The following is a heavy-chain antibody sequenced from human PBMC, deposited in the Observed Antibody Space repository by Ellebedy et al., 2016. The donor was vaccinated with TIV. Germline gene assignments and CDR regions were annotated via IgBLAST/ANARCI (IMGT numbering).Heavy chain of an antibody. Sequence: MPSETLSPTCAVYGGSFSGNYWSWIRHPPGKGLEWIGEINDRGSTNYNPSLKSRVTISVDTSKNQFSLKRTSVSAADTAVYYCARGAIAILGVVTGYYGLDVWGQGTTVTVSS. D-gene: IGHD3-3*01. CDR3: ARGAIAILGVVTGYYGLDV. J-gene: IGHJ6*02. CDR1: GGSFSGNY. V-gene: IGHV4-34*01. CDR2: INDRGST.